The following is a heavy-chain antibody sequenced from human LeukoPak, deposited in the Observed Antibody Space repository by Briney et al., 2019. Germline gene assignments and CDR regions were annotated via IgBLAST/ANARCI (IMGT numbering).Heavy chain of an antibody. Sequence: SETLSLTCTVSGGSVSSGSYYWSWIRQPAGKGLEWIGRIYTSGSTNYNPSLKSRVTISVDTSKNQFSLKLSSVTAADTAVYYCAKTAAGTGWVDYWGQGTLVTVSS. J-gene: IGHJ4*02. CDR3: AKTAAGTGWVDY. CDR2: IYTSGST. D-gene: IGHD6-13*01. V-gene: IGHV4-61*02. CDR1: GGSVSSGSYY.